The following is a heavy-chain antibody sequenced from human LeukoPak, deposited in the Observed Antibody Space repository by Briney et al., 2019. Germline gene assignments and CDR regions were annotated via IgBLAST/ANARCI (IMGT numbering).Heavy chain of an antibody. V-gene: IGHV1-18*01. CDR3: ARARITYYYDSSGYYPDY. J-gene: IGHJ4*02. CDR1: GYTFTSYG. CDR2: ISAYNGNT. D-gene: IGHD3-22*01. Sequence: GASVKVSCKASGYTFTSYGISWVRQAPGQGLEWMGWISAYNGNTNYAQKLQGRVTMTTDTSTSTAYMELRSLRSDDTAVYYCARARITYYYDSSGYYPDYWGQGTQVTVSS.